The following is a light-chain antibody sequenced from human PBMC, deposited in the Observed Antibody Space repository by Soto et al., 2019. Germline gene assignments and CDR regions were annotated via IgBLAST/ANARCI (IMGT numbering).Light chain of an antibody. CDR1: SSDVGGYNY. CDR2: EVS. Sequence: QSALTQPASVSGSPGQSITISCTGTSSDVGGYNYVSWYQQHPGKAPKLMIHEVSNRPSGVSNRFSGSKSGNTASLTISGLQAEDEADYYCTSYTSSRIVVFGGGTKVTVL. V-gene: IGLV2-14*01. CDR3: TSYTSSRIVV. J-gene: IGLJ2*01.